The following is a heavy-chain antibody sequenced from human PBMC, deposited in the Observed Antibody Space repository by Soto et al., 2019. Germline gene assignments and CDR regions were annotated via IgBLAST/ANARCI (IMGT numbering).Heavy chain of an antibody. D-gene: IGHD3-10*01. CDR3: ARAGSGLYYYSYYGTDA. Sequence: GGSLRLSCAASGFTFSSYAMSWVRQAPGKGLEGVSAISGSGGSTYYADSVKGRFTISRDNSKNTLYLQMNSLRAEDTAVYYCARAGSGLYYYSYYGTDAWGQGTMVTVS. CDR1: GFTFSSYA. CDR2: ISGSGGST. J-gene: IGHJ6*02. V-gene: IGHV3-23*01.